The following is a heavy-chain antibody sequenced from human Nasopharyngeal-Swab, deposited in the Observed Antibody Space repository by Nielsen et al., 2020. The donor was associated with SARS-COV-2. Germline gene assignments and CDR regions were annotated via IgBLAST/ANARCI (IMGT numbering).Heavy chain of an antibody. CDR2: ISSSGSIT. CDR3: ASLLWFGELPSDYYYYGMDV. Sequence: GGSLRLSCAASGFSFSEYYMSWIRQAPGKGLEWISDISSSGSITHYADSVKGRFTISRDNAKNSLYLQMNSLRAEDTAVYYCASLLWFGELPSDYYYYGMDVWGQGTTVTVSS. D-gene: IGHD3-10*01. J-gene: IGHJ6*02. CDR1: GFSFSEYY. V-gene: IGHV3-11*04.